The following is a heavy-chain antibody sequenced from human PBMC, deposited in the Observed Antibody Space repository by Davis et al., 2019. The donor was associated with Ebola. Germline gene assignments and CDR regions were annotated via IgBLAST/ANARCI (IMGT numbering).Heavy chain of an antibody. CDR2: IDHSGST. Sequence: SETLSLTCAVYGGTFSGYYWIWIRQPPGKGLQWIGDIDHSGSTNYHPSLKSRVSISVDTSKNQFSLKLTSVTAADTAVYFCARGALVAAAGTGKAFDYWGQGSLVTVSS. J-gene: IGHJ4*02. V-gene: IGHV4-34*01. CDR3: ARGALVAAAGTGKAFDY. CDR1: GGTFSGYY. D-gene: IGHD6-13*01.